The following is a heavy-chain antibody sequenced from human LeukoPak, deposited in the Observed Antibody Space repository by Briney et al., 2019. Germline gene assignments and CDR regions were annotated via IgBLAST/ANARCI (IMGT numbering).Heavy chain of an antibody. CDR2: INPSGGST. CDR1: GYTFTSYY. D-gene: IGHD6-19*01. V-gene: IGHV1-46*01. J-gene: IGHJ4*02. Sequence: ASVKVSCKASGYTFTSYYMHWVRQAPGQGLEWMGIINPSGGSTSYAQKFQGRVTMTRDMSTSTVYMELSRLRSDDTAVYYCARRQWLVRSRYFDYWGQGTLVTVSS. CDR3: ARRQWLVRSRYFDY.